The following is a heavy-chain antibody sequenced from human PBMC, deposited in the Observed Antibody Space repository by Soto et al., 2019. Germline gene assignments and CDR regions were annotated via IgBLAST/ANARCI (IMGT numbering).Heavy chain of an antibody. J-gene: IGHJ4*02. CDR3: ARVVTVAGTPDY. V-gene: IGHV1-69*02. CDR2: IIPILGIA. CDR1: GGTFSSYT. D-gene: IGHD6-19*01. Sequence: QVQLVQSGAEVKKPGSSVKVSCKASGGTFSSYTISWVRQAPGQGLEWMGRIIPILGIANYAQKFQGRVTITADKSTSTAYIELSSLRSEDTAVYYCARVVTVAGTPDYWGQGTLVTVSS.